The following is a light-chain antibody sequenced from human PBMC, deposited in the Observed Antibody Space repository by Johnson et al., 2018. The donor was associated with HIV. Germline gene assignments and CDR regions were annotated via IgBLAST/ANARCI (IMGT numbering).Light chain of an antibody. Sequence: HSVLTQPPSVSAAPGQTVTISCSGSSSNIGNNYVSWYQQLPGTVPKLLIYDNNKRPSGIPDRFSGSKSGTSATLGITGLQTGDEADYYCGTWDSGLGAVYAFGPGTKFTVL. CDR2: DNN. CDR1: SSNIGNNY. V-gene: IGLV1-51*01. J-gene: IGLJ1*01. CDR3: GTWDSGLGAVYA.